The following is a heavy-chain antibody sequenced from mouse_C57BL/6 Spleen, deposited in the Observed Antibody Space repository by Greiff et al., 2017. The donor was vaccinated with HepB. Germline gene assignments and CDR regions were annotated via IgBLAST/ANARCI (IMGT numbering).Heavy chain of an antibody. V-gene: IGHV1-64*01. D-gene: IGHD2-4*01. Sequence: VQLQQSGAELVKPGASVKLSCKASGYTFTSYWMHWVKQRPGQGLEWIGMIHPNSGSTNYNEKFKSKATLTVDKSSNTAYMQLSSLTSEDSAVYYCARSAECYDYEDYYFDYWGQGTTLTVSS. CDR2: IHPNSGST. CDR1: GYTFTSYW. CDR3: ARSAECYDYEDYYFDY. J-gene: IGHJ2*01.